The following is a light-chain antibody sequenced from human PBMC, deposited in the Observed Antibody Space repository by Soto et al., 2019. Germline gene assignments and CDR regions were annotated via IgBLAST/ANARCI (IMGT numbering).Light chain of an antibody. CDR1: QSVSSSY. V-gene: IGKV3-20*01. J-gene: IGKJ2*01. Sequence: EIVLTQSPGTLSLSPGERATLSCRASQSVSSSYLAWYQQKAGQTPRLLLYGASSRATGILDRFSGSGSGTVFTLTISRLEPEEFAVDYCQQYSPPRYTFGQVTKLEIK. CDR2: GAS. CDR3: QQYSPPRYT.